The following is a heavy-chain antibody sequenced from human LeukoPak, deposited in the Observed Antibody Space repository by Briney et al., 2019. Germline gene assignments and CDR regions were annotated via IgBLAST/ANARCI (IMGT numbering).Heavy chain of an antibody. J-gene: IGHJ4*02. CDR2: IRSDGGNT. V-gene: IGHV3-64*01. CDR3: ARGPGSGKYNLTY. CDR1: GFTFSSAA. Sequence: GGSLRLSCAASGFTFSSAAMHWVRQAPGKGLEYVAAIRSDGGNTYYGNSVKGRFTTSRDNSKDTLYLQVGSLRAEDTAVYYCARGPGSGKYNLTYWGQGTLVTVAS. D-gene: IGHD3-10*01.